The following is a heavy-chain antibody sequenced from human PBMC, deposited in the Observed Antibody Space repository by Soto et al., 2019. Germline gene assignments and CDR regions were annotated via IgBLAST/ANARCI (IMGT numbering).Heavy chain of an antibody. Sequence: GGSLRLSCAASGFTFSSYDMHWVRQATGKGLEWVSAIGTAGDTYYPGSVKGRFTISRENAKNSLYLQMNSLRAEDTAVYYCAREGAFTIFGVVWNWFDPWGQGTLVTVSS. V-gene: IGHV3-13*01. J-gene: IGHJ5*02. CDR1: GFTFSSYD. CDR2: IGTAGDT. D-gene: IGHD3-3*01. CDR3: AREGAFTIFGVVWNWFDP.